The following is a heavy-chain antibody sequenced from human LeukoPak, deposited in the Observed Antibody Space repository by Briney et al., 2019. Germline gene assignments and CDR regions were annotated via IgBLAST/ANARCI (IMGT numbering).Heavy chain of an antibody. CDR1: GGSISSYY. J-gene: IGHJ4*02. D-gene: IGHD3-16*01. Sequence: SETLSLTCTVSGGSISSYYWSWIRQPPGKGLEWIGYIYYSGSTNYNPSLKSRVTISVDTSKNQFSLKLSSVTAADTAVYYCARDQYDYVWGSFDYWGQGTLLTVSS. CDR3: ARDQYDYVWGSFDY. CDR2: IYYSGST. V-gene: IGHV4-59*01.